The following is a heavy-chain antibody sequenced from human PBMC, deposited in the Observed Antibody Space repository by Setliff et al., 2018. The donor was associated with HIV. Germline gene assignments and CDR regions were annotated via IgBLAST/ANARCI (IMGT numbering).Heavy chain of an antibody. J-gene: IGHJ2*01. Sequence: SETLSLTCAVSGGSISSGGYYWNWIRQHPGKGLEWIGYIYYSGTTYYNPSIKSRVTISVDKSKNQFSLKLNSVTAADTAVYYCARRYGDYKIGDWFFDLWGRGTLVTVSS. CDR2: IYYSGTT. D-gene: IGHD4-17*01. V-gene: IGHV4-31*11. CDR3: ARRYGDYKIGDWFFDL. CDR1: GGSISSGGYY.